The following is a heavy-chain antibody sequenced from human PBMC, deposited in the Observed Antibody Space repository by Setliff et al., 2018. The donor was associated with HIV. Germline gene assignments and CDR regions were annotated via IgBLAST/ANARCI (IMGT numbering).Heavy chain of an antibody. CDR1: GYTFTDYY. Sequence: GASVKVSCKASGYTFTDYYIHWVRQAPGQGLEWVGWFNPFSGGTNFAQKFQGRVTMTRDTSISTAYMELSRLRSDDTAVYYCARGTYISLFRLVTPLFDYWGQGTLVTVSS. V-gene: IGHV1-2*02. J-gene: IGHJ4*02. CDR3: ARGTYISLFRLVTPLFDY. CDR2: FNPFSGGT. D-gene: IGHD3-3*01.